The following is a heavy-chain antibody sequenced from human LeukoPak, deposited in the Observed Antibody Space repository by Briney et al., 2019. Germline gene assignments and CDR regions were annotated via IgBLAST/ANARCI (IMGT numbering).Heavy chain of an antibody. CDR2: ISTSSSYT. CDR1: GFTFSDYY. J-gene: IGHJ6*02. CDR3: ARVGPRLAAAANNYYYYGLDV. D-gene: IGHD6-13*01. Sequence: GGSLRLSCAASGFTFSDYYMSWIRQVPGKGVEWVSYISTSSSYTNYADSVKGRFTISRDNDKNSLYLQMNSLRAEDTAVYYCARVGPRLAAAANNYYYYGLDVWGQGTAVTVSS. V-gene: IGHV3-11*06.